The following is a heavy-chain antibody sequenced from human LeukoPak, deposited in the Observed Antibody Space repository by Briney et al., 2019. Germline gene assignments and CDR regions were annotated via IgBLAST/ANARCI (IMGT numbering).Heavy chain of an antibody. V-gene: IGHV3-21*01. CDR1: GFTFSSYS. D-gene: IGHD3-10*01. J-gene: IGHJ4*02. Sequence: GGSLRLSCAASGFTFSSYSMNWVRQAPGKGLEWVSSISSSSSYIYYADSVKGRFTISRDNAKNSLYLQMNSLRAEDTAVCYCARDLRGGDLDYWGQGTLVTVSS. CDR2: ISSSSSYI. CDR3: ARDLRGGDLDY.